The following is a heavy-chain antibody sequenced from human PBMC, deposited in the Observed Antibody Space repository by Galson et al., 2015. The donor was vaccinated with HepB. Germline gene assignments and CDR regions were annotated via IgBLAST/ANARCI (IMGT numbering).Heavy chain of an antibody. J-gene: IGHJ4*02. CDR1: GDTLRSYT. CDR3: ARDDPYCSGASCYFGY. V-gene: IGHV1-69*10. D-gene: IGHD2-15*01. CDR2: IMPSLGVP. Sequence: SVKVSCKASGDTLRSYTLTWVRQAPGQGLEWMGGIMPSLGVPSYAPRFQDRVTITADKSTNTAYMELSGLTSEDTAVYYCARDDPYCSGASCYFGYWGQGTLVTVSS.